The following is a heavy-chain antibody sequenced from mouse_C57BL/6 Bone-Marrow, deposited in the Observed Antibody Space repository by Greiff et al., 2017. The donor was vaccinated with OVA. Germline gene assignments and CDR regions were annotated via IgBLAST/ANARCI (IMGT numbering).Heavy chain of an antibody. J-gene: IGHJ4*01. CDR2: ISNGGGSS. CDR3: GNPPPYDYETFMDY. Sequence: EVKLVESGGGLVQPGGSLKLSCAASGFTFSYYYMYWVRQTPEKRLEWVASISNGGGSSYYPDTVKGRFTIPRDNAKHTLYLLISRLKSEDTAMYYGGNPPPYDYETFMDYWGQGTSVTVSS. D-gene: IGHD2-4*01. CDR1: GFTFSYYY. V-gene: IGHV5-12*01.